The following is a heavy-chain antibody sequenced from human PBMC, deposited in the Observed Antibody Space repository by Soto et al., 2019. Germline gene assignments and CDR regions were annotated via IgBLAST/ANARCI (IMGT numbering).Heavy chain of an antibody. V-gene: IGHV3-30*03. Sequence: GGSLRLSCAASGFTFRSYGMHWVRQAPGKGLEWVAVMSHDGSLEYYADSVKGRFTISRDNSKNTLYLQMNSLRAEDTAVYYCARGGSSGWYYFDYRGQGTLVTVSS. CDR2: MSHDGSLE. CDR1: GFTFRSYG. D-gene: IGHD6-19*01. CDR3: ARGGSSGWYYFDY. J-gene: IGHJ4*02.